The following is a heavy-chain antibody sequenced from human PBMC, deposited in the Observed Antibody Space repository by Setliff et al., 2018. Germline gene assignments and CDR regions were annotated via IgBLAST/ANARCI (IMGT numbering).Heavy chain of an antibody. V-gene: IGHV3-48*03. CDR1: GFTFSNYE. J-gene: IGHJ4*02. CDR3: ARDQGSYGYRAFDF. D-gene: IGHD5-18*01. Sequence: GGSLRLSCVAPGFTFSNYEMNWVRQAPGKGLEWVSYISNSGGVKYYTDSVKGRFTFSRDNAKNSLYLQMNSLRAEDTAVYYCARDQGSYGYRAFDFWGQGTLVTVSS. CDR2: ISNSGGVK.